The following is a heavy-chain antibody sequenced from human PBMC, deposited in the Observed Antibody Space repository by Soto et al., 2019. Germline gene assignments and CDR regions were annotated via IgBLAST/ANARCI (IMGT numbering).Heavy chain of an antibody. CDR3: ARDSLAARPSYYYYGMDV. CDR1: GYTFTSYG. J-gene: IGHJ6*02. Sequence: ASVKVSCKASGYTFTSYGISWVRQAPGQGLEWMGWISAYNGNTNYAQKLQGRVTMTTDASTSTAYMELSSLRSEDTAVYYCARDSLAARPSYYYYGMDVWGQGTTVTVSS. D-gene: IGHD6-6*01. CDR2: ISAYNGNT. V-gene: IGHV1-18*01.